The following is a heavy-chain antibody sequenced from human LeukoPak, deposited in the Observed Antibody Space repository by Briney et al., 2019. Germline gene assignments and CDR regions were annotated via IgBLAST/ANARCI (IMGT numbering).Heavy chain of an antibody. CDR1: EFTLSSYS. J-gene: IGHJ3*02. CDR3: AREPIGGGAFDI. V-gene: IGHV3-48*01. D-gene: IGHD3-16*02. CDR2: ITNSGNSK. Sequence: GGSLRLSCAASEFTLSSYSMNWVRQAPGKGLEWVSYITNSGNSKSYADSVKGRFTISRDNTKNSLYLQMNGLRAEDTAVYYCAREPIGGGAFDIWGQGTMVTVSS.